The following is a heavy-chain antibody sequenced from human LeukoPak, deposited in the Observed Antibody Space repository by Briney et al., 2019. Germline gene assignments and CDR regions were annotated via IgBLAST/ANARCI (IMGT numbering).Heavy chain of an antibody. V-gene: IGHV3-7*01. D-gene: IGHD6-13*01. Sequence: GGSLRLSCAASGFTFSSYWMSWVRQAPGKGLEWVANIKQDGSEKYYVDSVKGRFTVSRDNAKNSLYLQMNSLRAEDTAVYYCASASRIAAAGDYWGQGTLVTVSS. CDR2: IKQDGSEK. CDR3: ASASRIAAAGDY. J-gene: IGHJ4*02. CDR1: GFTFSSYW.